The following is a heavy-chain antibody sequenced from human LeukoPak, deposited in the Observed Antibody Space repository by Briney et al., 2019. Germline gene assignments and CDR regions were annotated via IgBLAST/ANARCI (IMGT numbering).Heavy chain of an antibody. CDR2: IYYSGST. D-gene: IGHD6-13*01. CDR1: GFTFSSYA. Sequence: PGGSLRLSCAASGFTFSSYAMSWVRQAPGKGLEWIGYIYYSGSTNYNPSLKSRVTISVDTSKNQFSLKLSSVTAADTAVYYCATDDAIAAAGGGMDVWGQGTTVIVSS. CDR3: ATDDAIAAAGGGMDV. J-gene: IGHJ6*02. V-gene: IGHV4-59*01.